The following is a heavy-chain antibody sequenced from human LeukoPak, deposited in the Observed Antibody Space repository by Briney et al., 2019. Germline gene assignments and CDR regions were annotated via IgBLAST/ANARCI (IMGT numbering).Heavy chain of an antibody. Sequence: GGSLRLSCAASGFTFRTYWMHWVRQAPGKGLVWVSHISNDEIRTTYADSVKGRFTISRDNAKNSLYLQMNSLRAEDTAVYYCARDSYCSGGSCYSYYFDYWGQGTLVTVSS. CDR2: ISNDEIRT. CDR1: GFTFRTYW. CDR3: ARDSYCSGGSCYSYYFDY. J-gene: IGHJ4*02. V-gene: IGHV3-74*01. D-gene: IGHD2-15*01.